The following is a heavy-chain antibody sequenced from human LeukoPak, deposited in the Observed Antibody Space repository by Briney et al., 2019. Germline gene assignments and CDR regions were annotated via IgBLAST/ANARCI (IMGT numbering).Heavy chain of an antibody. CDR2: ISYDGSNK. CDR3: AKDDDWGRYKH. CDR1: GFTFSSYA. J-gene: IGHJ1*01. V-gene: IGHV3-30*04. Sequence: GRSLRLSCAASGFTFSSYAMHWVRQAPGKGLEWVAVISYDGSNKYCADSVKGRFTISRDNSKNMLYLQMNSLRAEDTAVYYCAKDDDWGRYKHWGQGTLVTVSS. D-gene: IGHD3-16*01.